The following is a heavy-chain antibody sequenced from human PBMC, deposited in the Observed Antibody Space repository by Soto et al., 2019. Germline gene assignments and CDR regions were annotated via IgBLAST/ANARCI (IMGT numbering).Heavy chain of an antibody. D-gene: IGHD5-18*01. CDR2: IYHSGST. Sequence: PSETHSLTCAVSGGYISGSNWWSWVRQPPGKGLEWIGEIYHSGSTNYNPSLKSRVTISVDTSKNQFSLKLSSVTAADTAVYYCARGYGRNFDYWGQGTLVTVSS. V-gene: IGHV4-4*02. J-gene: IGHJ4*02. CDR1: GGYISGSNW. CDR3: ARGYGRNFDY.